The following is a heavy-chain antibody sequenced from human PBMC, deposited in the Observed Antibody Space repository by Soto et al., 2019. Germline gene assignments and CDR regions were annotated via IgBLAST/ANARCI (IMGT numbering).Heavy chain of an antibody. CDR2: INPSGGST. CDR1: GYTFTSYY. CDR3: ARNQRPHGDGDAFDI. Sequence: QVQLVQSGAEVKKPGASVKVSCKASGYTFTSYYMHWVRQAPGQGLEWMGIINPSGGSTSYAQKFQGRVTMTRDTSTSTVYMELSSLRSEDTAVYYCARNQRPHGDGDAFDIWGQGTMVTVSS. J-gene: IGHJ3*02. V-gene: IGHV1-46*01.